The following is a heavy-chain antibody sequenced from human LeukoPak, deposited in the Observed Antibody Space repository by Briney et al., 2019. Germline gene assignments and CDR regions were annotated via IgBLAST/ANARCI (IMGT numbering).Heavy chain of an antibody. J-gene: IGHJ5*02. D-gene: IGHD3-10*01. CDR3: ARDQPIRGVPNWFDP. CDR1: GGSISSSSYY. CDR2: IYYSGST. Sequence: PSETLSLTCTVSGGSISSSSYYWGWIRQPPGKGLEWIGSIYYSGSTYYNPSLKSRVTISVDTFKNQFSLKLSSVTAADTAVYYCARDQPIRGVPNWFDPWGQGTLVTVSS. V-gene: IGHV4-39*07.